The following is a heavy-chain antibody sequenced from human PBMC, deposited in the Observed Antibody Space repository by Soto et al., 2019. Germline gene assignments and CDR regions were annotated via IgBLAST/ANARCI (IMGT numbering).Heavy chain of an antibody. CDR2: MYYNGNI. Sequence: SETLSLTCNVSGGSISNYYWTWFRQSPEKGLGWIGYMYYNGNINYNPSLKSRVTISIDTSKNQFSLPLKSVTAAGTGVYYCASGGNWFDPWGQGVLVTVSS. D-gene: IGHD3-16*01. CDR1: GGSISNYY. CDR3: ASGGNWFDP. V-gene: IGHV4-59*01. J-gene: IGHJ5*02.